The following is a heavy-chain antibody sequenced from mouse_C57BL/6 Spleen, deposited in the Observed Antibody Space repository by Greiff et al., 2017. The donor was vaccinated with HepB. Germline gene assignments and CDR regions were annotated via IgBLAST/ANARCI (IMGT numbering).Heavy chain of an antibody. V-gene: IGHV3-6*01. CDR3: ARDRNWDWYFDV. Sequence: DVKLQESGPGLVKPSQSLSLTCSVTGYSITSGYYWNWIRQFPGNKLEWMGYISYDGSNNYNPSLKNRISITRDTSKNQFFLKLNSVTTEDTATYYCARDRNWDWYFDVWGTGTTVTVSS. J-gene: IGHJ1*03. CDR2: ISYDGSN. D-gene: IGHD4-1*01. CDR1: GYSITSGYY.